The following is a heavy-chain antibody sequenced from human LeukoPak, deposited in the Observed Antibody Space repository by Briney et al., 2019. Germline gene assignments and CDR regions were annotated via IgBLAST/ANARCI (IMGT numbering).Heavy chain of an antibody. CDR1: GFTVSSNY. D-gene: IGHD3-10*01. CDR2: IYSGGST. CDR3: ARDPRRYYGSGSYWAFDI. V-gene: IGHV3-66*01. J-gene: IGHJ3*02. Sequence: SGGSLRLSCAASGFTVSSNYMSWVRQAPGKGLEWVSVIYSGGSTYYADSVKGRFTISRDNSKNTLYLQMNSLRAEDTAVYYCARDPRRYYGSGSYWAFDIWGQGTMVTVSS.